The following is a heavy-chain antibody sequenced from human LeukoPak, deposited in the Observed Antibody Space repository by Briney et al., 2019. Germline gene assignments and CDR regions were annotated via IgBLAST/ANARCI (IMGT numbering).Heavy chain of an antibody. V-gene: IGHV1-46*01. J-gene: IGHJ5*02. D-gene: IGHD5/OR15-5a*01. Sequence: ASVKVSCKASGYTFTSYYMHWVRQAPGQGLEWMGIINPSGGSTSYAQKLQGRVTMTTDTSTSTAYMELRSLRSDDTAVYYCARDLRILDPWGQGTLVTVSS. CDR3: ARDLRILDP. CDR2: INPSGGST. CDR1: GYTFTSYY.